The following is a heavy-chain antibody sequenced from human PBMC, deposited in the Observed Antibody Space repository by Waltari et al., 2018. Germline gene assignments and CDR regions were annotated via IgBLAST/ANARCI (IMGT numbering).Heavy chain of an antibody. Sequence: EVQLEEYGGGWVQPGRSLSRYCAASLLTYGDYGLSWYCQAPGMGLQWVGYIRRKVNGGTTEYAASVKGRFTISRDDSNSNAYLQMNSLKTEDTAVYYCTRVVVTFGGVIDAFDIWGQGTMVTVSS. CDR1: LLTYGDYG. J-gene: IGHJ3*02. D-gene: IGHD3-16*02. CDR3: TRVVVTFGGVIDAFDI. V-gene: IGHV3-49*03. CDR2: IRRKVNGGTT.